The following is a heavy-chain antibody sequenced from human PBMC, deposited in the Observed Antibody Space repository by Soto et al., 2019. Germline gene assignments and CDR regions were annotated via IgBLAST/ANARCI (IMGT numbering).Heavy chain of an antibody. V-gene: IGHV3-72*01. Sequence: GGPLRVANTGLGITLSDQYVGWVRKAQGKSLERFGRSREKAQVFRTASAESVKGRFTPSXDESKDAVYLQINSLKTDDTAVYYCVRATYFSDSSGYTRCFDHWGQGTLVTVSS. D-gene: IGHD3-22*01. CDR2: SREKAQVFRT. CDR3: VRATYFSDSSGYTRCFDH. J-gene: IGHJ4*02. CDR1: GITLSDQY.